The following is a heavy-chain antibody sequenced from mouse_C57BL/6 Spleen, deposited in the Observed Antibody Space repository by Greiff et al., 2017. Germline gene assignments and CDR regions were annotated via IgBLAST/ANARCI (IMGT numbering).Heavy chain of an antibody. D-gene: IGHD1-1*01. J-gene: IGHJ2*01. CDR1: GYTFTSYW. Sequence: QVHVKQPGAELVKPGASVKMSCKASGYTFTSYWITWVKQRPGQGLEWIGDIYPGSGSTNYNEKFKSKATLTVDTSSSTAYMQLSSLTSEDSAVYYCAGITTGYFDYWGQGTTLTVSS. CDR2: IYPGSGST. CDR3: AGITTGYFDY. V-gene: IGHV1-55*01.